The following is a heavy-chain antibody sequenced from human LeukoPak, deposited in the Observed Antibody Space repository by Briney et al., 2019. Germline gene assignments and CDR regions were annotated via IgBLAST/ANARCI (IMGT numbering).Heavy chain of an antibody. J-gene: IGHJ4*02. Sequence: ASVKVSCKASGYTFTGYYMHWVRQAPGQGLEWMEWINPNSGGTNYAQKFQGRVTMTRDTSISTAYMELSRLRSDDTAVYYCARVRQWLALTAPFDYWGQGTLVTVSS. CDR3: ARVRQWLALTAPFDY. D-gene: IGHD6-19*01. CDR1: GYTFTGYY. CDR2: INPNSGGT. V-gene: IGHV1-2*02.